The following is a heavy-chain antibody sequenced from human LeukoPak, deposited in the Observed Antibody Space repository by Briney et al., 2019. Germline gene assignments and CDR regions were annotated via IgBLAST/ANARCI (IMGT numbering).Heavy chain of an antibody. D-gene: IGHD1-26*01. CDR2: IYHSGSA. CDR3: ARSRRIVGADVDAFDL. V-gene: IGHV4-38-2*01. CDR1: GYSIRSGYY. J-gene: IGHJ3*01. Sequence: SETLSPTRAVSGYSIRSGYYWVYFRQPPGKGLEWIGSIYHSGSAYYNPSLKSRVTIPVDTSKNQFSLRLNSVTAADTAVYFCARSRRIVGADVDAFDLWGQETFDRVSS.